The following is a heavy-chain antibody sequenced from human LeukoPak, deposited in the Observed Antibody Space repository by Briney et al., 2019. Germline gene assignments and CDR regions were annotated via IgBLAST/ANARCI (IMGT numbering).Heavy chain of an antibody. V-gene: IGHV4-4*02. CDR1: GDSISSGNW. CDR2: IFHSGNT. J-gene: IGHJ4*02. Sequence: PSETLSLTCAVSGDSISSGNWWSWVRQPPGKGLEWIGAIFHSGNTDYNPSLKSRVTISVDTSKNQFSLKLSSVTAADTAVYYCARFSDSIAVDYSNYGGDYWGQGTLVTVSS. D-gene: IGHD4-11*01. CDR3: ARFSDSIAVDYSNYGGDY.